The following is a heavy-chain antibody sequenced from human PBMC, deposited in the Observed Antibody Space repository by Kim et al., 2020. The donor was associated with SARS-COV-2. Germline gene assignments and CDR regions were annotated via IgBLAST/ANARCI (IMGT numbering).Heavy chain of an antibody. J-gene: IGHJ4*02. Sequence: SETLSLTCTVSGGSISSYYWSWIRQPPGKGLEWIGYIYYSGSTNYNPSLKSRVTISVDTSKNQFSLKLSSVTAADTAVYYCARGGSSWYEYPDYWGQGTLVTVSS. D-gene: IGHD6-13*01. CDR3: ARGGSSWYEYPDY. CDR2: IYYSGST. V-gene: IGHV4-59*13. CDR1: GGSISSYY.